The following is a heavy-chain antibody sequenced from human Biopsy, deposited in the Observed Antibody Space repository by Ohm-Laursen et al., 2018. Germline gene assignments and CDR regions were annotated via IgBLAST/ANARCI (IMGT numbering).Heavy chain of an antibody. CDR3: AKDEGRDRFFPDYFDH. V-gene: IGHV3-7*01. CDR1: GFTFSNYW. Sequence: GSLRLSCAAFGFTFSNYWMTWVRQAPGKGLEWVASIKQDVSEIYYVDSVKGRFTVSRDNARNSLYLHMNSLRGDDTAVYFCAKDEGRDRFFPDYFDHWGRGTLVTVSS. CDR2: IKQDVSEI. D-gene: IGHD3-3*01. J-gene: IGHJ4*02.